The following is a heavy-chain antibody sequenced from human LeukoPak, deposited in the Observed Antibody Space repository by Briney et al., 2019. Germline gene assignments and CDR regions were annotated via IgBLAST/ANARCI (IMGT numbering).Heavy chain of an antibody. CDR1: GFTFSAYW. Sequence: SGGSLRLSCAASGFTFSAYWMHWVRQAPGKGLVWVSRINTDGSRTTYGDSVQGRFTISRDTAKNTLFLQMNSLRAEDTAVYYCAREAQVGGALQSWGQGTLVTVSS. CDR2: INTDGSRT. J-gene: IGHJ5*02. V-gene: IGHV3-74*01. D-gene: IGHD1-26*01. CDR3: AREAQVGGALQS.